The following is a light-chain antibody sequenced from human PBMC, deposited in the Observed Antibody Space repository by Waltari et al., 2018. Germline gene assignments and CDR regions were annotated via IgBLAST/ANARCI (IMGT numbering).Light chain of an antibody. CDR1: QDISRK. Sequence: IVMTQSPATLSMSPGARATLSCRASQDISRKLAWYQHRPGQAPRVLIYGASTRATDIPARFSGSGAGTEFTLTISSLQSEDFAVHYCQQYDNWPSFSFGGGTKVDIK. V-gene: IGKV3-15*01. CDR2: GAS. CDR3: QQYDNWPSFS. J-gene: IGKJ4*01.